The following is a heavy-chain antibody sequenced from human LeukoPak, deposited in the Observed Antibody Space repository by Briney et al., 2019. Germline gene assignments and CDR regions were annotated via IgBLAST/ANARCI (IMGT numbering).Heavy chain of an antibody. J-gene: IGHJ3*02. V-gene: IGHV3-33*01. CDR1: GFTFSSYG. Sequence: GGSLRLSCAASGFTFSSYGMHWVRQAPGKGLEWVAVIWYDGSNKYYADSVKGRFTISRGNSKNTLYLQMNSLRAEDTAVYYCARGGSPKGAFDIWGQGTMVTVSS. CDR3: ARGGSPKGAFDI. D-gene: IGHD1-26*01. CDR2: IWYDGSNK.